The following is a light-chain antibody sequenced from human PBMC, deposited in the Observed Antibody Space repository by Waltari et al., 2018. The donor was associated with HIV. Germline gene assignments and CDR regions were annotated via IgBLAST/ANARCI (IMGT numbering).Light chain of an antibody. Sequence: IVMTQSPATLSVSPEETATPSCRASQSVRYNVAWYQQKHRQAPRLLIYDASSRASGLPARFSGSGSETECTLTISSLQSEDFASYYCQQYNYWPPETFGQGTKLEMK. CDR1: QSVRYN. CDR2: DAS. J-gene: IGKJ2*01. V-gene: IGKV3-15*01. CDR3: QQYNYWPPET.